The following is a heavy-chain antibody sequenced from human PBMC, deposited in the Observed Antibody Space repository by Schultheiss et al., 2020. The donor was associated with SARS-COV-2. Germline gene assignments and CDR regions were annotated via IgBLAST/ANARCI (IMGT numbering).Heavy chain of an antibody. Sequence: GESLKISCAASGFTFSDYYMSWIRQAPGKGLEWVSAISGSGGSTYYADSVKGRFTISRDNSKNTLYLQMNSLRAEDTAVYYCAKGKIYYYYYMDVWGKGTTVTVSS. CDR2: ISGSGGST. CDR1: GFTFSDYY. V-gene: IGHV3-23*01. J-gene: IGHJ6*03. CDR3: AKGKIYYYYYMDV.